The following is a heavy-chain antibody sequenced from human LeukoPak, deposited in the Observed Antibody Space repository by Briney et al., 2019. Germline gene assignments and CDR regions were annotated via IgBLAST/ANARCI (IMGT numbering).Heavy chain of an antibody. CDR2: ISGSGGGT. CDR1: GITLSNYA. V-gene: IGHV3-23*01. D-gene: IGHD3-22*01. Sequence: GGSLRLSCAVSGITLSNYAMSWVRQAPGKGLEWVAGISGSGGGTTYADSVKGRFTISRDNRKSTLYLQMNSLRAEATAVYFCAKRGVVIRVILVGFHKEAYYFDSWGQGARVTVSS. CDR3: AKRGVVIRVILVGFHKEAYYFDS. J-gene: IGHJ4*02.